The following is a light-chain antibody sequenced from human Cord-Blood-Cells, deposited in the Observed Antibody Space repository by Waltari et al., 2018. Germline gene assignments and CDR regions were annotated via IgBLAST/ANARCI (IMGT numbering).Light chain of an antibody. CDR1: QGISSY. CDR3: QQLNSYPFT. J-gene: IGKJ3*01. V-gene: IGKV1-9*01. Sequence: IQLTQSPSSLSASVGDRVTITCRASQGISSYLAWYQQKPGKAPKLPIYAASTLQSGFPPRFSGSGSGTDFTLTISSLQPEDFSTYYCQQLNSYPFTFGPGTKVDIK. CDR2: AAS.